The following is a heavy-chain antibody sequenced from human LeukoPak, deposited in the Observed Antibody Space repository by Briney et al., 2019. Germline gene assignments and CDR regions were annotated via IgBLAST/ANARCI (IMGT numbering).Heavy chain of an antibody. CDR2: IYHSGSI. V-gene: IGHV4-38-2*02. CDR1: GYSISSGYY. J-gene: IGHJ3*02. D-gene: IGHD2-2*01. CDR3: AREDIVVEPAAPSAFDI. Sequence: SETLSLTCTVSGYSISSGYYWGWIRQPPGKGLEWIGSIYHSGSIYYNPSLKSRVTISVDTSKNQFSLKLSSVTTADTAVYYCAREDIVVEPAAPSAFDIWGQGTMVTVSS.